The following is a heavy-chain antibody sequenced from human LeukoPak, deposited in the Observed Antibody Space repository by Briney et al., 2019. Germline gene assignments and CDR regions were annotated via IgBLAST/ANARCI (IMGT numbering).Heavy chain of an antibody. CDR3: ARDLPGRGYSYGVDY. D-gene: IGHD5-18*01. V-gene: IGHV1-46*01. Sequence: ASVKVSCTASGYTFTSYYMHWVRQAPGQGLEWMGIINPSGGSTSYAQKFQGRVTMTRDTSTSTVYMELSSLRSEDTAVYYCARDLPGRGYSYGVDYWGQGTLVTVSS. CDR2: INPSGGST. CDR1: GYTFTSYY. J-gene: IGHJ4*02.